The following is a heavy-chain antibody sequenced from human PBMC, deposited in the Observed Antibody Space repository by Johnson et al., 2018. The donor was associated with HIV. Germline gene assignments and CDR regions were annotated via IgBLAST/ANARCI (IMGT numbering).Heavy chain of an antibody. CDR1: GFTFSSYA. V-gene: IGHV3-30-3*01. J-gene: IGHJ3*02. CDR3: ARPDYGDYLAFDI. D-gene: IGHD4-17*01. CDR2: ISFDGSKK. Sequence: QVQLVESGGGVVQPGRSLRLSCAASGFTFSSYAMHWVRQAPGKGLEWVALISFDGSKKYYADSVKGRFTVSRDNTKNTLYLQMNSLRAEETAVYYCARPDYGDYLAFDIWGQGTMVTVSS.